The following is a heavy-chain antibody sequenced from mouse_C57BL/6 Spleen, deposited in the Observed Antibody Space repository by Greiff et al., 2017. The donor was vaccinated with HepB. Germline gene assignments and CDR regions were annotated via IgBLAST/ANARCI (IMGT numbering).Heavy chain of an antibody. J-gene: IGHJ2*01. Sequence: EVQGVESGGGLVKPGGSLKLSCAASGFTFSSYAMSWVRQTPEKRLEWVATISDGGSYTYYPDNVKGRFTISRDNAKNNLYLQMSHLKSEDTAMYYCARSSTVVATGYFDYWGQGTTLTVSS. CDR2: ISDGGSYT. D-gene: IGHD1-1*01. V-gene: IGHV5-4*01. CDR3: ARSSTVVATGYFDY. CDR1: GFTFSSYA.